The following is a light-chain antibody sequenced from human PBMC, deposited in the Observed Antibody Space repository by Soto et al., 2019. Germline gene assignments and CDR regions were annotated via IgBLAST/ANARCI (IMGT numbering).Light chain of an antibody. Sequence: EIVLTQSPGTLSLSPGKRATLSCRASQSISSSYLAWYQQRPRQAPRLLIYYISTRATGIPARFSGSGSGTEFTLTINSLQSEDSAVYYCQQYSKWPITFGQGTRLEI. V-gene: IGKV3D-20*02. CDR2: YIS. CDR3: QQYSKWPIT. CDR1: QSISSSY. J-gene: IGKJ5*01.